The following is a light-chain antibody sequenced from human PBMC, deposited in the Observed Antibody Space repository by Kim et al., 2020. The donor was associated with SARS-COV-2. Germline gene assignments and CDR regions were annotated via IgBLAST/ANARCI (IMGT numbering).Light chain of an antibody. CDR2: ANS. CDR1: SSNIGAGYD. J-gene: IGLJ3*02. Sequence: QRVTISCTGSSSNIGAGYDVHWYQQLPGTAPKLLIYANSNRPSGVPDRFSGSKSATSASLAITGLQAEDEANYYCQSYDTSLSAWVFGGGTKLTVL. CDR3: QSYDTSLSAWV. V-gene: IGLV1-40*01.